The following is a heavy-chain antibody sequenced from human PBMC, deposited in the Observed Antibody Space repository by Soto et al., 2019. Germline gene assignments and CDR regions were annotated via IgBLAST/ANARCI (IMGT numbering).Heavy chain of an antibody. CDR3: VRDGGTVTIFFDY. Sequence: XSVKVSFKASSYSFSDYGITWVRQAPGQGLEWMGWVSYNINTKYAQKFQGRVTMTTDISTSTAYMELRSLRSDDTAVYYCVRDGGTVTIFFDYWGQGTLVTVSS. J-gene: IGHJ4*02. D-gene: IGHD4-17*01. CDR1: SYSFSDYG. V-gene: IGHV1-18*01. CDR2: VSYNINT.